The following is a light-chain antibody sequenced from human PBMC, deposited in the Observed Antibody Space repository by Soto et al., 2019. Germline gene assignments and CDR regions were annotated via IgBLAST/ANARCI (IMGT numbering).Light chain of an antibody. CDR1: SGNIASNY. CDR2: EDS. Sequence: NFLLTQPHSVSESPGTTVIISCTRSSGNIASNYVPWFQQRPGSAPKCVIYEDSQRPSGVPDRFSGSIDSSSNSASLTISGLKTEDEADYYCQSSDSENRWVFGGGTKVTVL. V-gene: IGLV6-57*03. J-gene: IGLJ3*02. CDR3: QSSDSENRWV.